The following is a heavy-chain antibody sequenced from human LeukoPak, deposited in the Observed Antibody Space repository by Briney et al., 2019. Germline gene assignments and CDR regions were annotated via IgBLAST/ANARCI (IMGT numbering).Heavy chain of an antibody. D-gene: IGHD3-10*02. CDR2: VHYSGNT. J-gene: IGHJ4*02. CDR1: GGPLRSSTYY. Sequence: PSETLSLTCTVSGGPLRSSTYYWGWIRQPPGKGLEWIGAVHYSGNTDYNPSLKSRVTMTVDTSKNLFSLNLNSVPAADTAVYYCARHFVRGLLDIDNGGRGTLVPVSS. V-gene: IGHV4-39*01. CDR3: ARHFVRGLLDIDN.